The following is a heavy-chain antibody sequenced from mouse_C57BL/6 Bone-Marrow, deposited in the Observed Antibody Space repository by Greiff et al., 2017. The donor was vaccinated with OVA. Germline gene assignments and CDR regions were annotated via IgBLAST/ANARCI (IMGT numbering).Heavy chain of an antibody. CDR2: IRLKSDNYAT. V-gene: IGHV6-3*01. CDR1: GFTFSNYW. J-gene: IGHJ4*01. CDR3: TGESRDYAMDY. Sequence: EVQGVESGGGLVQPGGSMKLSCVASGFTFSNYWMNWVRQSPEKGLEWVAQIRLKSDNYATHYAESVKGRFTISRDDSKSSVYLQMNNLRAEDTGIYYCTGESRDYAMDYWGQGTSVTVSS.